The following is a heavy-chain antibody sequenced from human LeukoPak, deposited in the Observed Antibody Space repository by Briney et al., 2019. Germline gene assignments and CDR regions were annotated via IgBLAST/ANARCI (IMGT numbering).Heavy chain of an antibody. D-gene: IGHD3-10*01. J-gene: IGHJ4*02. CDR2: ITSSSSYL. Sequence: GGSLRLPCADSGFTFSSYSMNWVRQAPGKGLEWVSSITSSSSYLYYADSVKGRFTISRDNAKNSLYLQMTSLRAEDTAVYYCHYGSWSYFNPFDYWGQGTLVTVSS. CDR1: GFTFSSYS. CDR3: HYGSWSYFNPFDY. V-gene: IGHV3-21*01.